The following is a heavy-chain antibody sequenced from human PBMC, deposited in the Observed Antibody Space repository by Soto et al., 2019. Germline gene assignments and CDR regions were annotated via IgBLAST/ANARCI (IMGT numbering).Heavy chain of an antibody. V-gene: IGHV1-69*02. CDR1: GGTFSSYT. CDR2: IIPILGIA. CDR3: AIPPGGAEAGGHFDL. Sequence: QVQLVQSGAEVKKPGSSVKVSCKASGGTFSSYTISWVRQAPGQGLEWMGRIIPILGIANYAQKFQGRVTITADKSTSTAYMELSSLRSEDTAVYYCAIPPGGAEAGGHFDLWGRGTLVTVSS. D-gene: IGHD6-13*01. J-gene: IGHJ2*01.